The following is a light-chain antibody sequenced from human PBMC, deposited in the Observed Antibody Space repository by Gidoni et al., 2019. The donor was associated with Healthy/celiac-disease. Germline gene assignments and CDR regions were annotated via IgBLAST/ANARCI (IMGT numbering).Light chain of an antibody. CDR1: QGISSY. Sequence: QSTQSPSSLSASVGDRVTITCRASQGISSYLAWYQQKPGKAPKLLIYAASTLQSGVPSRFSGSGSGTEFTLTISSLQPEDFATYYCQQLNSYPPTFGPGTKVDIK. CDR3: QQLNSYPPT. J-gene: IGKJ3*01. CDR2: AAS. V-gene: IGKV1-9*01.